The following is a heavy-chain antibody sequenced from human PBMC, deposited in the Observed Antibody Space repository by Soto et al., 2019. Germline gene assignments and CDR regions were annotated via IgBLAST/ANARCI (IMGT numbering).Heavy chain of an antibody. CDR3: ASYGSGSYKCYFDS. Sequence: SETLSLTCIVSGGSISGSSYYWGWIRQPPGKGLEWIGSIYYSGRTYYNPSLKSRVTVSVDTSKNQFSLKLSSVTAADTAVYYCASYGSGSYKCYFDSWGQGALVTVS. D-gene: IGHD3-10*01. CDR2: IYYSGRT. V-gene: IGHV4-39*01. J-gene: IGHJ4*02. CDR1: GGSISGSSYY.